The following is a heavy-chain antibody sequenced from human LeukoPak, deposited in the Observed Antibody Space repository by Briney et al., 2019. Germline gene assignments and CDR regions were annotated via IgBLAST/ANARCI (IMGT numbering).Heavy chain of an antibody. D-gene: IGHD4-17*01. CDR1: GGSISSYY. Sequence: PSETLSLTWTVSGGSISSYYWSWIRQPPGKGLEWIGYIYYSVITNYNPSLKSRVTISLHTSKNQFSLKLSSVTAADTAVYYCARGTIYGDFFDYWGQGTLVTVSS. CDR2: IYYSVIT. J-gene: IGHJ4*02. CDR3: ARGTIYGDFFDY. V-gene: IGHV4-59*12.